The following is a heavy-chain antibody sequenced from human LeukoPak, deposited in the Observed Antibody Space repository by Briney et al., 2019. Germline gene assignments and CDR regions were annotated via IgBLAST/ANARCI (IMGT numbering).Heavy chain of an antibody. CDR1: GFTFSSYA. CDR2: ISGSGGST. D-gene: IGHD3-22*01. J-gene: IGHJ4*02. CDR3: AKRCYYDTGCEIDY. V-gene: IGHV3-23*01. Sequence: PGGSLRLSCAASGFTFSSYAMSWVRQAPGKGLEWVSAISGSGGSTYYADSVKGRFTISRDNSKNTLYLQMNSLRAGDTAVYYCAKRCYYDTGCEIDYWSQGTLVTVSS.